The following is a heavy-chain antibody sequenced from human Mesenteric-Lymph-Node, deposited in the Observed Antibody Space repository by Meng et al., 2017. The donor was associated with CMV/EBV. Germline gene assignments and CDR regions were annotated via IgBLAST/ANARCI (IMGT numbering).Heavy chain of an antibody. Sequence: GGSLRPSCAASGSTFSSYAMHWVRQAPGKGLEWVAVLSYDGSNKYYADSVKGRFTISRDNSKNTLYLKMNSRIAEDTAVYYCARDRGGSYYLYYFDYWGQGTLVTVSS. J-gene: IGHJ4*02. CDR1: GSTFSSYA. D-gene: IGHD1-26*01. CDR3: ARDRGGSYYLYYFDY. CDR2: LSYDGSNK. V-gene: IGHV3-30*04.